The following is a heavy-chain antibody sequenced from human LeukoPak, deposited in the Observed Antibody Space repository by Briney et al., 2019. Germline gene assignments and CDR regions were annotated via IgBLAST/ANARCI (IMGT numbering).Heavy chain of an antibody. Sequence: SVKVSCKASGGTFSSYAISWVRQAPGQGLEWMGRIIPILGIANYAQKFQGRVTITADKSTSTAYMELSSLRSEDTDVYYCASSMHSYENYWGQGTLVTVSS. J-gene: IGHJ4*02. D-gene: IGHD5-18*01. CDR2: IIPILGIA. V-gene: IGHV1-69*04. CDR3: ASSMHSYENY. CDR1: GGTFSSYA.